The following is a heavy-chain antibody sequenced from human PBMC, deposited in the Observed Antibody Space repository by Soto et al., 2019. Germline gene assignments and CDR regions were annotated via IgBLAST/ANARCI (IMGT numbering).Heavy chain of an antibody. CDR1: GFTFSSYS. D-gene: IGHD3-3*01. Sequence: EVQLVESGGGLVKPGGSLRLSCAASGFTFSSYSMNWVRQAPGKGLEWVSSISSSSSYIYYADSVKGRFTISRDNAKNSLYLKMNSLRAEDTAVYYCAREASYDFWSGYYPYGMDVW. CDR2: ISSSSSYI. V-gene: IGHV3-21*01. CDR3: AREASYDFWSGYYPYGMDV. J-gene: IGHJ6*01.